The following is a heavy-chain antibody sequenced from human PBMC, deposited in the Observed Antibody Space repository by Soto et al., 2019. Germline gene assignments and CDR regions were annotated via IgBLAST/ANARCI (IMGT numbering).Heavy chain of an antibody. D-gene: IGHD3-16*02. Sequence: QVQLVESGGGVVQPGRSLRLSCAASGFTFSSYGMHWVRQDPGKGLEWVAVIWYDGSNKYYADSVKGRFTISRDNSQNALYLHMNSLRAEDTAVYYCARAGYDYICGSYPADYWGQGTLVTVSS. J-gene: IGHJ4*02. CDR2: IWYDGSNK. CDR1: GFTFSSYG. V-gene: IGHV3-33*01. CDR3: ARAGYDYICGSYPADY.